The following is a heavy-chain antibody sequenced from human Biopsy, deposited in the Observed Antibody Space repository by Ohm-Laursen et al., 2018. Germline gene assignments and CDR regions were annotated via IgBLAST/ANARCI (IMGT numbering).Heavy chain of an antibody. V-gene: IGHV3-74*01. CDR1: EFIFSRFW. CDR2: INSDGSST. D-gene: IGHD3-10*01. Sequence: SLRLSCTASEFIFSRFWMYWYRQSPGKGLVWVSRINSDGSSTNYADAVKGRFTISRDKAKNTVFLQMNSLRAEDTAVYYCTRAEAGSGSLLYFDYWGQGTLVTVSS. J-gene: IGHJ4*02. CDR3: TRAEAGSGSLLYFDY.